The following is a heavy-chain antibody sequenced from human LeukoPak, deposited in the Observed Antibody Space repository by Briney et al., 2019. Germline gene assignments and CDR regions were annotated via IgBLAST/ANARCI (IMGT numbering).Heavy chain of an antibody. Sequence: GGSLRLSCAASGFTFSSYAMSWVRQAPGKGLEWVSSISATGGSTYYAASVKGRFTLSRDNSKSTLYLQMNSQRAEDTAVYYCTKILLVNSPIGYRGQGTLVIVSS. V-gene: IGHV3-23*01. CDR3: TKILLVNSPIGY. J-gene: IGHJ4*02. CDR2: ISATGGST. CDR1: GFTFSSYA. D-gene: IGHD3-9*01.